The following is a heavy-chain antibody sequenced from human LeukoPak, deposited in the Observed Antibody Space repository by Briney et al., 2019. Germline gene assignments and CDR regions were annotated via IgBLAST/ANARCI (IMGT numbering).Heavy chain of an antibody. J-gene: IGHJ4*02. CDR3: ARDREGTYYYDSSGHYYFDY. CDR1: GFTFSSYS. D-gene: IGHD3-22*01. Sequence: GGSLRLSCAASGFTFSSYSMNWVRQAPGKGLEWVSSISSSSSYMYYADSVKGRFTISRDNAKNSLYLQMNSLRAEDTAVYYCARDREGTYYYDSSGHYYFDYWGQGTLVTVSS. V-gene: IGHV3-21*01. CDR2: ISSSSSYM.